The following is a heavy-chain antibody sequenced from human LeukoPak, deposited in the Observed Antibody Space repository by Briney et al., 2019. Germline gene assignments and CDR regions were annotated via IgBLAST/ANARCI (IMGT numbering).Heavy chain of an antibody. CDR2: MYIDGST. V-gene: IGHV4-61*02. J-gene: IGHJ4*02. Sequence: SETLSLTCTVSGGSISSNSYYWSWVRQPAGKGLEWIGRMYIDGSTNCNPSLRSRVTVSVDTSKNQFSLKLSSVTAADTAVYYCARTTTTFDDWGQGTLVTVSS. CDR1: GGSISSNSYY. D-gene: IGHD4-17*01. CDR3: ARTTTTFDD.